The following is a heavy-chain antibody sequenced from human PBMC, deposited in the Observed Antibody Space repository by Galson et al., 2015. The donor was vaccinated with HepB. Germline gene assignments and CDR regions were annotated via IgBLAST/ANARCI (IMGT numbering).Heavy chain of an antibody. Sequence: SVKVSCKASGYTFTSYDINWVRQATGQGLEWMGWMNPNSGNTGYAQKFQGRVTMTRNTSISTAYMELSSLRSEDTAVYYCASAESCSSTSCPVVGFDPWGQGTLVTVSS. CDR1: GYTFTSYD. V-gene: IGHV1-8*01. J-gene: IGHJ5*02. CDR2: MNPNSGNT. D-gene: IGHD2-2*01. CDR3: ASAESCSSTSCPVVGFDP.